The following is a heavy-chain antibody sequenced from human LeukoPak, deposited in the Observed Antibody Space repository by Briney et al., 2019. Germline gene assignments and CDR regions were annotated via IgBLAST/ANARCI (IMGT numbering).Heavy chain of an antibody. J-gene: IGHJ1*01. CDR3: AREFLVPAGFQH. V-gene: IGHV4-59*12. D-gene: IGHD2-2*01. CDR1: GGSISSYY. Sequence: SETLSLTCIVSGGSISSYYWSWIRQPPGKGLEWIGYIYYSGSTNYNPSLKSRVTISVDTSKNQFSLKLSSVTAADTAVYYCAREFLVPAGFQHWGQGTLATVSS. CDR2: IYYSGST.